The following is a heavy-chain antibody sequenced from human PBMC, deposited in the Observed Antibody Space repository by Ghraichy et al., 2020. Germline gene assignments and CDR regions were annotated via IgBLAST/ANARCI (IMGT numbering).Heavy chain of an antibody. Sequence: ASVKVSCKASGYTFTNSAMNWVRQAPGQGLEWMGWINTNTGNPTFAQGFTGRFVFSLDTSVSTAYLQISSLKTEDTAVYYCARGDFGMTGLYAFHIWGQGTMVTVSS. CDR3: ARGDFGMTGLYAFHI. CDR2: INTNTGNP. V-gene: IGHV7-4-1*02. J-gene: IGHJ3*02. CDR1: GYTFTNSA. D-gene: IGHD3-3*01.